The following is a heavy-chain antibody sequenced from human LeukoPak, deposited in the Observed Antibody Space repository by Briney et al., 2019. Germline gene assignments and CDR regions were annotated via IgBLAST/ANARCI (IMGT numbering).Heavy chain of an antibody. CDR2: ISGSGGST. V-gene: IGHV3-23*01. Sequence: GGSLRLSCAASGFTFSSYAMSWVRQAPGKGLEWVSAISGSGGSTYYADSVKGRFTISRDNSKNTLYLQMNSLRAEDTAVYYCARGSSSWYGRNFDYWGQGTLVTVSS. CDR1: GFTFSSYA. CDR3: ARGSSSWYGRNFDY. D-gene: IGHD6-13*01. J-gene: IGHJ4*02.